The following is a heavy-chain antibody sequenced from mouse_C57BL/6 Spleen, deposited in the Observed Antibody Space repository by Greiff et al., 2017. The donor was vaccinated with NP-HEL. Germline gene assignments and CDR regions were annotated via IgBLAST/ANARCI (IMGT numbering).Heavy chain of an antibody. V-gene: IGHV1-55*01. J-gene: IGHJ2*01. Sequence: QVQLQQPGAELVKPGASVKMSCKASGYTFTSYWITWVKQRPGQGLEWIGEIYPGSGSTNYNEKFKGKATLTVDTSSSTAYMQLSSLTAEDSAVYYCASPPDNIDYWGQGTTLTVSS. CDR1: GYTFTSYW. D-gene: IGHD1-3*01. CDR2: IYPGSGST. CDR3: ASPPDNIDY.